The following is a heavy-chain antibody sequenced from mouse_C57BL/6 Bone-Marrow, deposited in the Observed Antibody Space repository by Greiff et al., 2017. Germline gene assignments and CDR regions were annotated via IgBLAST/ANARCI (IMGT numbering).Heavy chain of an antibody. Sequence: EVQLQESGPGLVKPSQSLSLTCSVTGYSIPSGYYWNWIRQFPGNKLEWLGYISYDGSNNYNPSLKNRISITLYTTNNQFFLKLNSVTTEDTATYYCARGDYYCSKDYFDYWGQGTTLTVSS. J-gene: IGHJ2*01. CDR2: ISYDGSN. V-gene: IGHV3-6*01. CDR3: ARGDYYCSKDYFDY. D-gene: IGHD1-1*01. CDR1: GYSIPSGYY.